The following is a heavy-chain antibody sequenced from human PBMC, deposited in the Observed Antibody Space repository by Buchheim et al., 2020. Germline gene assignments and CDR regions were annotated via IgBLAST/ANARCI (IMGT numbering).Heavy chain of an antibody. V-gene: IGHV1-2*04. D-gene: IGHD4-17*01. CDR3: ARGHGDYSNLDY. CDR1: GGTFSSYA. J-gene: IGHJ4*02. CDR2: INPNSGGT. Sequence: QVQLVQSGAEVKKPGSSVKVSCKASGGTFSSYAISWVRQAPGQGLEWMGWINPNSGGTNYAQKFQGWVTMTRDTSISTAYMELSRLRSDDTAVYYCARGHGDYSNLDYWGQGTL.